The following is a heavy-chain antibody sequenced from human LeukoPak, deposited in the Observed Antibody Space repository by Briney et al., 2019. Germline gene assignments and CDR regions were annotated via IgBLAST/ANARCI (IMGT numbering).Heavy chain of an antibody. CDR3: ARDLDSSGPQKNFFDH. Sequence: GGSLRLSCAASEFTFSSYWMNWVRQAPGKGLEWVANIKQDGSEKYYVDSVKGRFTISRDNAKNSLYLQMNSLRAEDTAVYYCARDLDSSGPQKNFFDHWGQGTLVTVSS. J-gene: IGHJ4*02. V-gene: IGHV3-7*01. CDR2: IKQDGSEK. D-gene: IGHD3-22*01. CDR1: EFTFSSYW.